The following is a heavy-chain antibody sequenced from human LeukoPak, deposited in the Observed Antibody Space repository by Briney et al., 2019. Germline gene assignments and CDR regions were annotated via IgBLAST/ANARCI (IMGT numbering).Heavy chain of an antibody. CDR2: ISYDGSDK. CDR3: AKIPDFFSSSPDFDY. D-gene: IGHD6-6*01. J-gene: IGHJ4*02. Sequence: GGSLRLSCAASGFTFSTYAIHWVRQAPGKGLEWVESISYDGSDKYHADSVKGRFTISRDNSKNTLYLQMNSLRAEDTAVYYCAKIPDFFSSSPDFDYWGQGTLVTVSS. CDR1: GFTFSTYA. V-gene: IGHV3-30-3*02.